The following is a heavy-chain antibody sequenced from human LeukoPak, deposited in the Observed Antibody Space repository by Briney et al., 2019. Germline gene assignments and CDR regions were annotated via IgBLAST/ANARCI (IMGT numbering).Heavy chain of an antibody. Sequence: SETLSLTCTVSGGSISSSSYYWGWIRQPPGKGLEWIGSIYYSGSTYYNPSLKSRVTISVDTSKNQFSLKLSSVTAADTAVYYCARLDGSGGSGWTVYYYGMDVWGQGTTVTVSS. CDR2: IYYSGST. V-gene: IGHV4-39*07. D-gene: IGHD6-19*01. CDR1: GGSISSSSYY. CDR3: ARLDGSGGSGWTVYYYGMDV. J-gene: IGHJ6*02.